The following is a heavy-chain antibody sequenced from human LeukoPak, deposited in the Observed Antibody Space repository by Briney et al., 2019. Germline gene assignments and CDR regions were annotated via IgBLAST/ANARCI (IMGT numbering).Heavy chain of an antibody. CDR1: GFTFSSYA. V-gene: IGHV3-23*01. CDR2: ISGSGSST. D-gene: IGHD5-18*01. CDR3: AYSTGFDF. Sequence: GGSLRLSCAASGFTFSSYAMSWVRQAPGKGLEWVSTISGSGSSTYYADSVKGRFTISRDNSKNTLYLQMNSLRGEDTAVYYCAYSTGFDFWGQGILVTVSS. J-gene: IGHJ4*02.